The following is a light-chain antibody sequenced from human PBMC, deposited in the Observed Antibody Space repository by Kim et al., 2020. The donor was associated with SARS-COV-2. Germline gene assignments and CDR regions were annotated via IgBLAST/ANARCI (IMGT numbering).Light chain of an antibody. CDR3: QPYNGYRLT. J-gene: IGKJ4*01. CDR2: KAS. V-gene: IGKV1-5*03. CDR1: QSISSW. Sequence: DIQMTQSPSTLSASVGDRVTITCRASQSISSWLAWYQQKPGKAPKLLIYKASSLESGVPSRFSGSGSGTEFTLTISSLQPDDFATYYCQPYNGYRLTFGGGTKVDIK.